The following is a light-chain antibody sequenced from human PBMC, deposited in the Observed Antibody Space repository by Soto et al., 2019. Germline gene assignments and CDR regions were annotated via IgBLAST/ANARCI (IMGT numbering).Light chain of an antibody. Sequence: AIPMTQFPSSLSASVGDRVTITCRASQDIRSDLGWYQQRPGKAPKLLIYAASSLESGVPSRFSGSGSGTDFTLTISSLQPEDFATYYCLQDHNYPLTFGGGTKVDI. CDR2: AAS. CDR1: QDIRSD. V-gene: IGKV1-6*01. J-gene: IGKJ4*01. CDR3: LQDHNYPLT.